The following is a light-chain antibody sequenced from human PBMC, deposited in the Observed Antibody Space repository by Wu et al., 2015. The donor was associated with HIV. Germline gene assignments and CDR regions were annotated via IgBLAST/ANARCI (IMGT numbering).Light chain of an antibody. Sequence: EIVLTQSPATLSLSPGERATLSCRASQSISIYLAWYQQKPGQAPRLLIYDASTRATGIPARFSGSGTGTDFTLTISSLEPEDFAVYYCQHRSNWPLTFGGGPKVEIK. CDR2: DAS. CDR3: QHRSNWPLT. J-gene: IGKJ4*01. CDR1: QSISIY. V-gene: IGKV3-11*01.